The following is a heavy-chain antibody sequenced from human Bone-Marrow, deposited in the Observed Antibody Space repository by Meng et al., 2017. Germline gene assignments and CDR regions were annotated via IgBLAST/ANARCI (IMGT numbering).Heavy chain of an antibody. CDR1: GGSFSGYY. V-gene: IGHV4-34*01. CDR2: IDHSGST. D-gene: IGHD3-22*01. Sequence: QVEPQQGGARLLEPSETLSLPCDVYGGSFSGYYWRWIRQPPGKGLEWIGEIDHSGSTNYNPSLKSRVTISVDTSKTQFSLKLSSVTAADTAVYYCARDNTMIGSLDYWGQGTLVTVSS. J-gene: IGHJ4*02. CDR3: ARDNTMIGSLDY.